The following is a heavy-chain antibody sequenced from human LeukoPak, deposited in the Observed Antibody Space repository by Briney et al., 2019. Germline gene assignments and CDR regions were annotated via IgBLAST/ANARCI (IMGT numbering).Heavy chain of an antibody. CDR2: IYYSGST. CDR1: GGSISSSGYY. V-gene: IGHV4-39*07. CDR3: ARDTGSFYYYYYMDV. Sequence: SETLSLTCTVSGGSISSSGYYWGWIRQPPGKGLEWIGSIYYSGSTYYNPSLKSRVTISVDTSKNQFSLKLSSVTAADTAVYYCARDTGSFYYYYYMDVWGKGTTVTISS. D-gene: IGHD4-17*01. J-gene: IGHJ6*03.